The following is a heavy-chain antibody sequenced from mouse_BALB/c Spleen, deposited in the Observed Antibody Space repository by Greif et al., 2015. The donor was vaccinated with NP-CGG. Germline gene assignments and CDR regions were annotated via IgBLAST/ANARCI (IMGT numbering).Heavy chain of an antibody. CDR3: ARDRAFYAMDY. V-gene: IGHV2-9*02. D-gene: IGHD3-1*01. J-gene: IGHJ4*01. CDR1: GFSLTSYG. Sequence: VKVVESGPGLVAPSQSLSITCTVSGFSLTSYGVHWVRQPPGKGLEWLGVIWAGGSTNYNSALMSRLSISKDNSKSQVFLKMNSLQTDDTAMYHCARDRAFYAMDYWGQGTSVTVSS. CDR2: IWAGGST.